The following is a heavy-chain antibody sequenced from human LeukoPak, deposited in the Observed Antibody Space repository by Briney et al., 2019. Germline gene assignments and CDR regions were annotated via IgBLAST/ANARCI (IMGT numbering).Heavy chain of an antibody. J-gene: IGHJ4*02. CDR2: ISGSGGST. CDR3: ARSGLSRFGF. Sequence: GGSLRLSCAASGFTFSSYGMSWVRQAPGKGLEWVSAISGSGGSTYYADSVKGRFTISRDNSRNTLYLQMNSLRAEDTVVYYCARSGLSRFGFWGQGTLVTVSS. V-gene: IGHV3-23*01. D-gene: IGHD2/OR15-2a*01. CDR1: GFTFSSYG.